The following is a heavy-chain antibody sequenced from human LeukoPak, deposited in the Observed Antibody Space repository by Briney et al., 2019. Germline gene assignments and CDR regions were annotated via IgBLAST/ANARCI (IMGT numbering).Heavy chain of an antibody. CDR2: ISSSSSYI. D-gene: IGHD3-22*01. V-gene: IGHV3-21*04. J-gene: IGHJ4*02. CDR3: AKLPLLYGSSGYFDY. CDR1: GFTFSSYS. Sequence: PGGSLRLSCAASGFTFSSYSMNWVRQAPGKGLEWVSSISSSSSYIHSADSVKGRFTISRDNSKNTLYLQMNSLRAEDTAVYYCAKLPLLYGSSGYFDYWGQGTLVTVSS.